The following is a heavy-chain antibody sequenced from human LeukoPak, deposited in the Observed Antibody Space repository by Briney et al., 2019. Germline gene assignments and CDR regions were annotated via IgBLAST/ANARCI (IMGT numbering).Heavy chain of an antibody. CDR2: INPNSGGT. D-gene: IGHD3-10*01. Sequence: GASVKVSCKASGYTFTGYYMHWVRQAPGQGLEWMGWINPNSGGTNYAQKFQGRVTMTRDTSISTAYMELSRLRSDDTAVYYCARDRAYYYGSGSYEEDAFDIWGQGTMLTVSS. CDR3: ARDRAYYYGSGSYEEDAFDI. CDR1: GYTFTGYY. V-gene: IGHV1-2*02. J-gene: IGHJ3*02.